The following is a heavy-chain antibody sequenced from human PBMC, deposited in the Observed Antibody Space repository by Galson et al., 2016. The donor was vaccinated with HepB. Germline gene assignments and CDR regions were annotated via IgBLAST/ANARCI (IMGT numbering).Heavy chain of an antibody. CDR3: ATSYSGRVDAFDN. Sequence: SVKVSCKASGYTFTNYYLHWVRQAPGQGLEWMGIINPSGGTSTYAQKFQGRVTMTRDTSTSTVYMDLSSLRSEDTAVYYCATSYSGRVDAFDNWGQGTLVTVSS. CDR1: GYTFTNYY. V-gene: IGHV1-46*01. CDR2: INPSGGTS. D-gene: IGHD1-26*01. J-gene: IGHJ3*02.